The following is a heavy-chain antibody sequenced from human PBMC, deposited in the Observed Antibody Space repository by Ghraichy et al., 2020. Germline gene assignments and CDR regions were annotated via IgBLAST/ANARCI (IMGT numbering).Heavy chain of an antibody. CDR3: ATDLGSVYDKRHVVY. CDR1: GYTLTELS. Sequence: ASVKVSCKVSGYTLTELSMHWVRQAPGKGLEWMGGFDPEDGETIYAQKFQGRVTMTEDTSTDTAYMELSSLRSEDTAVYYCATDLGSVYDKRHVVYWGQGTLVTVSS. CDR2: FDPEDGET. D-gene: IGHD2-8*01. J-gene: IGHJ4*02. V-gene: IGHV1-24*01.